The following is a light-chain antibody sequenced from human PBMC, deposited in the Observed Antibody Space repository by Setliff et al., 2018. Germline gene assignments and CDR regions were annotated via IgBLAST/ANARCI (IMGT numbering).Light chain of an antibody. J-gene: IGLJ1*01. V-gene: IGLV2-23*01. CDR3: YSYAGIRTYYV. CDR1: SSDVGSYEL. Sequence: QSALTQPASVSGSPGQSITISCTGTSSDVGSYELVSWYQQHPGKAPKLMIYEGSQRPSGVSNRFSGSMSGYTASLTISGLQAEDEADYYCYSYAGIRTYYVFGTGTKGTVL. CDR2: EGS.